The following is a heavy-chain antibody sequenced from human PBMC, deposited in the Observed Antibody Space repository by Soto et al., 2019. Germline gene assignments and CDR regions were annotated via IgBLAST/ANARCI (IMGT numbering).Heavy chain of an antibody. CDR1: GYTFTSYA. CDR3: ARGYCSSTSCPLS. V-gene: IGHV1-3*01. CDR2: INAGNGNT. D-gene: IGHD2-2*01. Sequence: ASVKVSCKASGYTFTSYAMHWVRQAPGQRLEWMGWINAGNGNTKYSQKFQGRVTITRDTSASTAYMELSSLRSEDTAVYYCARGYCSSTSCPLSWGQGTLVTVYS. J-gene: IGHJ5*02.